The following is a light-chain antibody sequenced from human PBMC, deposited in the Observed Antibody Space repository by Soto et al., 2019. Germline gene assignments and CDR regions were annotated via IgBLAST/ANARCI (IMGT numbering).Light chain of an antibody. V-gene: IGKV3-11*01. CDR1: QSVSSS. Sequence: EIVLTQSPATLSSSPGERATLSCRASQSVSSSLAWYQQKPGQAPRLLIYDASDRATGIPARFSGSGSGTDFILTIRRLEPEDFAVYYCQQRSNWPRTFGQGTKVAIK. CDR3: QQRSNWPRT. CDR2: DAS. J-gene: IGKJ1*01.